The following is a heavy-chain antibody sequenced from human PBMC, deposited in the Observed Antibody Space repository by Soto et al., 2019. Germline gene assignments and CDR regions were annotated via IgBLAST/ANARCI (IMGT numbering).Heavy chain of an antibody. CDR3: AIYGSGSYYNVPFDY. CDR2: IWYDGSNK. Sequence: QVQLVESGGGVVQPGRSLRLSCAASGFTFSSYGMHWVRQAPGKGLEWVAVIWYDGSNKYYADSVKGRFTISRDNSKNTLYLQMNSLRAEDTAVYYCAIYGSGSYYNVPFDYWGQGTLVTVSS. D-gene: IGHD3-10*01. V-gene: IGHV3-33*01. J-gene: IGHJ4*02. CDR1: GFTFSSYG.